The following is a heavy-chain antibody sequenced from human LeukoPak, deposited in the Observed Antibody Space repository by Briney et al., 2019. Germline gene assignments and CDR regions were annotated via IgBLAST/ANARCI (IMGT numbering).Heavy chain of an antibody. Sequence: SETLSLTCAVYGGSFSGYYWGWIRQPPGKGLEWIGSIYYSGSTYYNPSLKSRVTISVDTSKNQFSLQLNSVTPEDTAVYYCARAIQYSSSWYLTYYYYYYMDVWGKGTTVTISS. CDR1: GGSFSGYY. D-gene: IGHD6-13*01. V-gene: IGHV4-34*01. J-gene: IGHJ6*03. CDR3: ARAIQYSSSWYLTYYYYYYMDV. CDR2: IYYSGST.